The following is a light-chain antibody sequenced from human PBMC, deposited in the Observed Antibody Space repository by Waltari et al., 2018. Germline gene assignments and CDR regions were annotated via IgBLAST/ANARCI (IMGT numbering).Light chain of an antibody. CDR1: PSLSSTY. V-gene: IGKV3-20*01. Sequence: EVVLTQSPGTLSLSPGDTATLSCRASPSLSSTYLAWYQQKAGQRPRLLIFRTSNRATGVPDRFSGSVSGTDFTLTISRLGPDDFAVYFCQEFGTSGTFGQGTRLEFK. CDR3: QEFGTSGT. J-gene: IGKJ1*01. CDR2: RTS.